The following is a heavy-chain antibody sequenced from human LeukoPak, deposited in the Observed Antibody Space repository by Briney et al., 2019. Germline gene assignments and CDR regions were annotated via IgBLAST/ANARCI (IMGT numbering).Heavy chain of an antibody. CDR1: GFTVSSNF. V-gene: IGHV3-66*01. Sequence: GGPLRLSCAVSGFTVSSNFMSWVRQAPEKGPEWVSVIYTSGITYYADSERGRFTISRDNSKNTLYLQMDSLTAEDTAVYYCAREDAGGTYSFDYWGQGTLVTVSS. D-gene: IGHD1-26*01. CDR2: IYTSGIT. J-gene: IGHJ4*02. CDR3: AREDAGGTYSFDY.